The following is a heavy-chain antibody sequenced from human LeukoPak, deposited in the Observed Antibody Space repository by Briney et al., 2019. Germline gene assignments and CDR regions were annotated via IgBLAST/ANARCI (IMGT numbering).Heavy chain of an antibody. CDR2: IWYDGSNK. V-gene: IGHV3-33*08. J-gene: IGHJ4*02. CDR1: GFTFSSYA. D-gene: IGHD3-10*01. CDR3: ARSGWIYGSGSYPLDY. Sequence: GGSLRLSCAASGFTFSSYAMSWVRQAPGKGLEWVAVIWYDGSNKYYADSVKGRFTISRDNSKNTLYLQMNSLRAEDTAVYYCARSGWIYGSGSYPLDYWGQGTLVTVSS.